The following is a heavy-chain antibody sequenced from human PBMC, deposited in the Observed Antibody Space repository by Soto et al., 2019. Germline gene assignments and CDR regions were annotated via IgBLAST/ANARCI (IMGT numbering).Heavy chain of an antibody. CDR3: ARPSIAVAGDDAFDI. CDR1: GCTFTSCG. Sequence: ASVKVSSKASGCTFTSCGMSWVRQAPGQGLVWMGWISAYNGNTNYAQKLQGRVAMTTDTSTSTAYMELRSLRSDDTAVYYCARPSIAVAGDDAFDIWGQGTMVTVS. J-gene: IGHJ3*02. D-gene: IGHD6-19*01. CDR2: ISAYNGNT. V-gene: IGHV1-18*04.